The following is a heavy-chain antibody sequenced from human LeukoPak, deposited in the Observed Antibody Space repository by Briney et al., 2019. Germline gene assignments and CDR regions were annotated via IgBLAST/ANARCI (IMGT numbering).Heavy chain of an antibody. Sequence: GGPLRLSCAASGFTFSSYSMNWVRQAPGKGLEWVSSISSSSTYIYYADSVKGRITISRDNAKNSLYLQMNSLRAEDTAVYYCARVGPMIVVEKSASFQHWGQGTLVTVSS. J-gene: IGHJ1*01. D-gene: IGHD3-22*01. CDR3: ARVGPMIVVEKSASFQH. V-gene: IGHV3-21*01. CDR1: GFTFSSYS. CDR2: ISSSSTYI.